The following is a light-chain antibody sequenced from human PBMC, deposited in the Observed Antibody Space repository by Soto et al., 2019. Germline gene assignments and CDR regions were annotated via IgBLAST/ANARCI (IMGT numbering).Light chain of an antibody. J-gene: IGKJ4*01. V-gene: IGKV1-5*01. CDR2: DAS. CDR1: QSISSW. Sequence: DIQLTQSPYTLSAFVGARVALTCLASQSISSWSAWYQHKPGKAPKLLIYDASSLESGVPSRFSGSGYGTEFTLTISSLQPDDFATYYCQQYNTYSSLTFGGGTKVDIK. CDR3: QQYNTYSSLT.